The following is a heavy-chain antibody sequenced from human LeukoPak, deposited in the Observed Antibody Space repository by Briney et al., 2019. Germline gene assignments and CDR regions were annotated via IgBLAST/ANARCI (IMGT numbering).Heavy chain of an antibody. CDR1: GGSFSGYY. J-gene: IGHJ2*01. CDR3: ARSGYYDILTGYFGLNWYFDL. CDR2: IDHSGST. D-gene: IGHD3-9*01. Sequence: SETLSLTCAVYGGSFSGYYWNWIRQPPGKGLEWIGEIDHSGSTNYNPSLKSRVTISVDTSKNQFSLKLSSVTAADTAVYYCARSGYYDILTGYFGLNWYFDLWGRGTLVTVSS. V-gene: IGHV4-34*01.